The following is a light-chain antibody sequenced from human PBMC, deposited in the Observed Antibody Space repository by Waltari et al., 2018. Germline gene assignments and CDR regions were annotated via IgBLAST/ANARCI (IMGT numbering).Light chain of an antibody. CDR2: YDT. J-gene: IGLJ3*02. V-gene: IGLV3-21*04. CDR1: NLERKS. CDR3: QVWDSDSDHPV. Sequence: SYVLTQPPSVSVAPGNKATIACGGNNLERKSVHCYQQKPGQTPVAVIYYDTERPSGISGRFSGSNSGNTATLTISRVEAGDEADYYCQVWDSDSDHPVFGGGTKLTVL.